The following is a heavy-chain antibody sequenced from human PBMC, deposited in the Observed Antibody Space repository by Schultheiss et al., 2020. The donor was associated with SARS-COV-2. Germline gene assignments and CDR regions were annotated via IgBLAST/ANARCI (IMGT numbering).Heavy chain of an antibody. V-gene: IGHV4-38-2*02. CDR1: GGSISSYY. CDR3: ARPGPEFSSPHDAFDI. Sequence: SETLSLTCTVSGGSISSYYWAWIRQPPGKGLEWIGSMYQSGNTYYNPSLKSRVTISVDTSKNQFSLRLSSVTAADTAVYYCARPGPEFSSPHDAFDIWGQGTMVTVSS. J-gene: IGHJ3*02. CDR2: MYQSGNT. D-gene: IGHD6-6*01.